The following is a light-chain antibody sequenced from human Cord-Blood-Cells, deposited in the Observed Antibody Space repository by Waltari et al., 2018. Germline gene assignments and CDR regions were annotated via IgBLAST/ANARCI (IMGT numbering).Light chain of an antibody. CDR3: CSYAGSYTV. Sequence: QSALTQPRPVSGSPGPSVTISCTGTSSDVGGYNYVSWYQQHPGKAPKLMIYDVSNRPSGVPDRFSGSKSGNTASLTISGLQAEDEADYYCCSYAGSYTVFGGGTKLTVL. CDR1: SSDVGGYNY. J-gene: IGLJ2*01. CDR2: DVS. V-gene: IGLV2-11*01.